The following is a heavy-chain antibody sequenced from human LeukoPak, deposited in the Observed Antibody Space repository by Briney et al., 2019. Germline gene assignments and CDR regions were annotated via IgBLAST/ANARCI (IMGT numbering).Heavy chain of an antibody. Sequence: ASVKVSCXASGYTFTSYGISWVRQAPGQGLEWMGWISAYNGNTNYAQKLQGRVTMTTDTSTSTAYMELRSLRSDDTAVYYCARGVGRGVRPYYMDVWGKGTTVTVSS. J-gene: IGHJ6*03. CDR2: ISAYNGNT. CDR3: ARGVGRGVRPYYMDV. V-gene: IGHV1-18*01. CDR1: GYTFTSYG. D-gene: IGHD1-26*01.